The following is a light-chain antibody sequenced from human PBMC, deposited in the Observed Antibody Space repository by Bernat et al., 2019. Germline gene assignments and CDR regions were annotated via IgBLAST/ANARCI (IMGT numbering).Light chain of an antibody. CDR1: SNNVGIQG. CDR3: SAWDSSLSALV. CDR2: RNN. V-gene: IGLV10-54*01. J-gene: IGLJ3*02. Sequence: QAGLTQPPSVSKGLRQTATLTCTGNSNNVGIQGAAWLQQHQGHPPKLLSYRNNNRPSGISERLSASRSGNTASLTITGLQPEDEADYYCSAWDSSLSALVFGGGTKLTVL.